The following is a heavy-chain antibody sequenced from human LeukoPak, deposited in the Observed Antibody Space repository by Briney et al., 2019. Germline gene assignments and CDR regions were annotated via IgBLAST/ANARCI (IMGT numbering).Heavy chain of an antibody. J-gene: IGHJ6*02. V-gene: IGHV3-23*01. D-gene: IGHD2-2*02. Sequence: GGSLRLSCAASGFTFSSYAMSWVRQAPGKGLEWVSAISGSGGSTYYADSVKGRFTISRDNSKNTLYLQMNSLRAEDTAVYYCARSTSAIYYYGLDVWGQGTTVAVSS. CDR2: ISGSGGST. CDR1: GFTFSSYA. CDR3: ARSTSAIYYYGLDV.